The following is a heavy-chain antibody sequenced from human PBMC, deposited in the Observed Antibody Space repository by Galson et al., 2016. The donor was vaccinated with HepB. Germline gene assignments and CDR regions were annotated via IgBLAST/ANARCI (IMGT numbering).Heavy chain of an antibody. D-gene: IGHD5-12*01. CDR2: ISSHNSNI. J-gene: IGHJ4*02. Sequence: SLRLSCAASGFTFNYYGMIWVRQAPGKGLEWVSFISSHNSNIYYADSVNGRFTISRDNAYNSLYLQMNSLRVEDTAVYYGVRGAGGYAPHFDYWGQGTLVTVSS. V-gene: IGHV3-21*01. CDR1: GFTFNYYG. CDR3: VRGAGGYAPHFDY.